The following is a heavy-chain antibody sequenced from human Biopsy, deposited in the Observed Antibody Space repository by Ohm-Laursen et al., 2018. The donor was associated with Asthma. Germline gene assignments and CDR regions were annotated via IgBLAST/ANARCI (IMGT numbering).Heavy chain of an antibody. V-gene: IGHV1-69*13. CDR2: INSVVGTT. CDR1: GGTFNTYG. J-gene: IGHJ4*02. D-gene: IGHD2-2*01. Sequence: SVKASCKSLGGTFNTYGIGSVRQAPGQGLEWMGGINSVVGTTTYPQKFHDRVTIAADDCTSTVYMELSSLRPEDTAVYYCARKAGSCISRTCYSLDFWGQGTLVTVSS. CDR3: ARKAGSCISRTCYSLDF.